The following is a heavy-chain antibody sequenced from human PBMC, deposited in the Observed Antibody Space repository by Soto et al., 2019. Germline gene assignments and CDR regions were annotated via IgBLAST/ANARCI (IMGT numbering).Heavy chain of an antibody. V-gene: IGHV3-23*01. CDR2: ISGSGGST. D-gene: IGHD3-22*01. J-gene: IGHJ3*02. CDR1: GFTFSSYA. CDR3: AKAYYYDSSGYYLGGAFDI. Sequence: PGGSLRLSCAASGFTFSSYAMSWVRQAPGKGLEWVSAISGSGGSTYYADSVKGRFTISRDNSKNTLYLQMNSLRAEDTAVYYCAKAYYYDSSGYYLGGAFDIWGQGTMATVSS.